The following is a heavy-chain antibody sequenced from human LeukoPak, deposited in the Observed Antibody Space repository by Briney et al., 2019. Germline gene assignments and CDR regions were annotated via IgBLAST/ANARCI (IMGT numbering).Heavy chain of an antibody. J-gene: IGHJ4*02. CDR2: IYPGDSDT. CDR3: ARHKSDTTMTYYFDY. CDR1: GYSFNSYW. V-gene: IGHV5-51*01. D-gene: IGHD5-18*01. Sequence: RGESLKISRKGSGYSFNSYWIGWVRQMPGKGLEWMGIIYPGDSDTRYSPSFQGQVSFSADKSISTAYLQWSSLQASDTAMYYCARHKSDTTMTYYFDYWGQGTPVTVSS.